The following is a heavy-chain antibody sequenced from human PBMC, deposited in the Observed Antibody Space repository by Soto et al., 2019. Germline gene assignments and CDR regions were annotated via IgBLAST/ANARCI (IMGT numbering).Heavy chain of an antibody. CDR1: GYTFTSYA. V-gene: IGHV1-3*01. Sequence: ASVKVSCKASGYTFTSYAMHWVRQAPGQRLEWMGWINAGNGNTKYSQKFQGRVTINRDTSASTAYMELSSLRSEETAVYYCARDESRGSRSWSSYYYYYAMDVSGQGTTVTVSS. CDR3: ARDESRGSRSWSSYYYYYAMDV. J-gene: IGHJ6*02. D-gene: IGHD6-13*01. CDR2: INAGNGNT.